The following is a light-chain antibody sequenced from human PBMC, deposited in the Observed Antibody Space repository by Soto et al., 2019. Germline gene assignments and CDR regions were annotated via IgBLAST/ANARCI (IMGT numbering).Light chain of an antibody. CDR2: DAS. CDR3: QQRSNWPRT. CDR1: QSFNTY. J-gene: IGKJ1*01. V-gene: IGKV3-11*01. Sequence: VLTQAPATLPFSPGERATLSSMDSQSFNTYSACYQQNPGQAPRLLIYDASNRATGIPARVSGSGSGTDFTLTISSLEPEDFAVYYCQQRSNWPRTFGQRTKVAIK.